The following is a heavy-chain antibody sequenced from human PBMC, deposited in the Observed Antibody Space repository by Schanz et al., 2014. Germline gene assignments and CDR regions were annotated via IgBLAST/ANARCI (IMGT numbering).Heavy chain of an antibody. D-gene: IGHD6-19*01. CDR2: IKQDGSEK. Sequence: EMQVVESGGGSVQPGGSLRVSCAASGFTFSNYWMSWVRQAPGKGLEWVANIKQDGSEKFYVDSVKGRFTISRDNAKNALYLQMNSLRAEDTAVYYCAKCIGWYGRCAFDIWGQGTMVTVSS. CDR3: AKCIGWYGRCAFDI. J-gene: IGHJ3*02. V-gene: IGHV3-7*01. CDR1: GFTFSNYW.